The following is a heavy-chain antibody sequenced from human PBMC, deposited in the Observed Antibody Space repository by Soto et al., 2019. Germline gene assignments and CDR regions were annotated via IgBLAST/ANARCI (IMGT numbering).Heavy chain of an antibody. CDR1: GDTFKNCV. V-gene: IGHV1-69*01. CDR3: AAELGFGKLSVV. J-gene: IGHJ6*02. Sequence: QVQVVQSGVEVRRPGSSVRVSCKASGDTFKNCVISWVRQAPGQGLEWMGGIIPLFGTTDFAQRFKGRLTITTDESTTTANMELSRLRSDDTATYYCAAELGFGKLSVVWGQGNTVIVSS. CDR2: IIPLFGTT. D-gene: IGHD3-10*01.